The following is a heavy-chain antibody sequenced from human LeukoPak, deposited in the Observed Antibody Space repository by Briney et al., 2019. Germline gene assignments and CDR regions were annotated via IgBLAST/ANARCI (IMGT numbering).Heavy chain of an antibody. CDR2: IYYSGST. Sequence: SETLSLTCAVYGGSFSGYYWSWIRQPPGKGLEWIGYIYYSGSTYYNPSLKSRVTISVDTSKNQFSLKLSSVTAADTAVYYCARVPRGSYPDYWGQGTLVTVSS. D-gene: IGHD3-16*02. J-gene: IGHJ4*02. CDR1: GGSFSGYY. V-gene: IGHV4-30-4*01. CDR3: ARVPRGSYPDY.